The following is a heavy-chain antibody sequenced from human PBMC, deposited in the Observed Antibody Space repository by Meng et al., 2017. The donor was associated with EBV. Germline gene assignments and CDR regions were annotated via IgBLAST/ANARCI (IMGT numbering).Heavy chain of an antibody. J-gene: IGHJ4*02. V-gene: IGHV1-69*01. D-gene: IGHD4-17*01. CDR1: GVILRSFA. CDR2: IIPLFHTT. Sequence: QVQLVQSGTEVKQLGSSVKVSCKTSGVILRSFAISWVRQAPGQGLEWMGVIIPLFHTTNYAQKFQGRLHIIADESSATTYMELSSLRSEDTAIYYCASAEHYGDYVFEYWGQGTLVTVSS. CDR3: ASAEHYGDYVFEY.